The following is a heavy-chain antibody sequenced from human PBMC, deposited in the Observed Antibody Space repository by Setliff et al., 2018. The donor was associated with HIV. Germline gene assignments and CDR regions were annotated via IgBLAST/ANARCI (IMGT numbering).Heavy chain of an antibody. Sequence: ASETLSLTCSVSGGSISSEDYYWTWIRQPAGKTLEWIGRTCVSGSATYNPSLKSRVTISIATSKGQFSLRLHSVTAADTAVYYCARVPVAGTARGVFDIWGQGTMVTVSS. J-gene: IGHJ3*02. D-gene: IGHD6-19*01. V-gene: IGHV4-61*02. CDR3: ARVPVAGTARGVFDI. CDR2: TCVSGSA. CDR1: GGSISSEDYY.